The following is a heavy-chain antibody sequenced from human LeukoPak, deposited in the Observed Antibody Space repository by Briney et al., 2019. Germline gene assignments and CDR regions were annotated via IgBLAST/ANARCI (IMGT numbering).Heavy chain of an antibody. V-gene: IGHV3-7*01. CDR3: ARPMPPYCDFWSGYYTNFDY. Sequence: GSLRLSCAASRFTFSSYWMSWVRQAPGKGLGWVANIKQDGSEKYYVDSAKGRFTISRDNAKNSLYLQMNSLRAEDTAVYYCARPMPPYCDFWSGYYTNFDYWGQGTLVTVSS. J-gene: IGHJ4*02. D-gene: IGHD3-3*01. CDR2: IKQDGSEK. CDR1: RFTFSSYW.